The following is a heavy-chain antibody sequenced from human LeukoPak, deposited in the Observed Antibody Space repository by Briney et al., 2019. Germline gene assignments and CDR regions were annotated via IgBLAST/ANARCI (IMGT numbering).Heavy chain of an antibody. V-gene: IGHV4-59*01. D-gene: IGHD3-10*01. J-gene: IGHJ4*02. CDR2: IYYSGST. Sequence: SETLSLTCTVSGGSISSYYWSWIRQPPGKGLEWIGYIYYSGSTNYNPSLKSPVTISVDTSKNQFSLKLSSVTAADTAVYYCASLGNYYGSGSYYNGFDYWGQGTLVTVSS. CDR1: GGSISSYY. CDR3: ASLGNYYGSGSYYNGFDY.